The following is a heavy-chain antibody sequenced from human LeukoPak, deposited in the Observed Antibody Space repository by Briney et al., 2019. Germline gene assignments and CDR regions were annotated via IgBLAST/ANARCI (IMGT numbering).Heavy chain of an antibody. V-gene: IGHV5-51*01. Sequence: GESLKISCKDSGYSFANYWIGWVRQMPGKGLEWMGIIYPGDSDTSYSPSFQGQVTISADKSISTAYLQWSSLKASDTAMYYCASLRSYSDAFDIWGQGTMVTVS. CDR3: ASLRSYSDAFDI. CDR1: GYSFANYW. D-gene: IGHD2-21*01. CDR2: IYPGDSDT. J-gene: IGHJ3*02.